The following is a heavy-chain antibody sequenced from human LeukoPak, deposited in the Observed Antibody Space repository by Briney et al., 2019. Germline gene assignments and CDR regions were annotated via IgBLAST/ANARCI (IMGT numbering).Heavy chain of an antibody. Sequence: GGSLRLSCAASGFTFSNYWMSWVRQAPGKGLEWVANIKQDGSEKYYVDSVKGRFTVSRDNAKNSLYLQMNSLRAEDTAVYYCAREAAAGAPTHDAFDIWGQGTMVTVSS. J-gene: IGHJ3*02. V-gene: IGHV3-7*01. CDR1: GFTFSNYW. D-gene: IGHD1-26*01. CDR3: AREAAAGAPTHDAFDI. CDR2: IKQDGSEK.